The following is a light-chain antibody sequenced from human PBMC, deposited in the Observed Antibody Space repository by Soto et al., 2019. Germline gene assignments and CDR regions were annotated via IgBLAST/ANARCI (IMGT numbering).Light chain of an antibody. CDR3: QQTYSNLWT. CDR2: AAS. Sequence: DIQLTQSPSSLSSSLVYTCTITCRASQTVSRYLNWYQQKSGTAPKLLIYAASTLHTGVPSRFSGRGSGTDFTLTINNLQREDFADYFCQQTYSNLWTFGQGTKVDIK. J-gene: IGKJ1*01. CDR1: QTVSRY. V-gene: IGKV1-39*01.